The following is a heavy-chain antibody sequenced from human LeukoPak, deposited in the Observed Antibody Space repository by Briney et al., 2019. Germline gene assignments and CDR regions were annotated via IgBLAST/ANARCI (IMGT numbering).Heavy chain of an antibody. CDR1: GGSISSGSYY. CDR2: IYTSGST. V-gene: IGHV4-61*02. D-gene: IGHD2-15*01. J-gene: IGHJ4*02. CDR3: EVVAPPNDY. Sequence: SETLSLTCTVSGGSISSGSYYWSWIRQPAGKGLEWIGRIYTSGSTNYNPSLKSRVTISVDTSKNQFSLKLSSVTAADTAVYYCEVVAPPNDYWGQGTLVTVSS.